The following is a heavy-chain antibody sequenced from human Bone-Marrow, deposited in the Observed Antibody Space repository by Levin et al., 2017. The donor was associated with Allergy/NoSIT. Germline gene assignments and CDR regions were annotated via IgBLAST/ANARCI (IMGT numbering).Heavy chain of an antibody. J-gene: IGHJ6*02. CDR3: TTELLWFGEQPDYYGMDV. Sequence: GGSLRLSCAASGFTFSNAWMNWVRQAPGKGLEWVGRIKSKTDGGTTDYAAPVKGRFTISRDDSKNTLYLQMNSLKTEDTAVYYCTTELLWFGEQPDYYGMDVWGQGTTVTVSS. CDR1: GFTFSNAW. V-gene: IGHV3-15*07. CDR2: IKSKTDGGTT. D-gene: IGHD3-10*01.